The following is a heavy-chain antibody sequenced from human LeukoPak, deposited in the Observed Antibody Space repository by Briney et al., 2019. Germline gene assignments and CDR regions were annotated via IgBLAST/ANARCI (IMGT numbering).Heavy chain of an antibody. J-gene: IGHJ4*02. CDR1: GFTFSSYG. V-gene: IGHV3-53*01. CDR3: ARVGYSSGWIRD. CDR2: IYSGGST. Sequence: GGSLRLSCAVSGFTFSSYGMSWLRQAPGKALECVSVIYSGGSTYYADSVKGRFTISRDNSKNTLYLQMNSLRDEDTAVYYCARVGYSSGWIRDWGQGTLVTVSS. D-gene: IGHD6-19*01.